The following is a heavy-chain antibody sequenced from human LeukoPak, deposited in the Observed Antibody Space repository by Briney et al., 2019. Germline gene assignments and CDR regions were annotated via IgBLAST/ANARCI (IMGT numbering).Heavy chain of an antibody. CDR1: GFTFSDFD. V-gene: IGHV3-73*01. J-gene: IGHJ4*02. D-gene: IGHD2-2*01. Sequence: GGSLKLSCAASGFTFSDFDIHWVRQASGKGLEWVGRIKTKTDSDATTYAASVKGRFTISRDDSKNTAYLQMNNLKTEDTAVYYCARRDCTSIKCYSLDYWGQGILVTVSS. CDR3: ARRDCTSIKCYSLDY. CDR2: IKTKTDSDAT.